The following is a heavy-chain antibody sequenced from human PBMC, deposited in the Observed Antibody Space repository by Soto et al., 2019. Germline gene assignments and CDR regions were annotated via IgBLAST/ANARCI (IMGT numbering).Heavy chain of an antibody. CDR3: AILSN. Sequence: EVQLVETGGGLIQPGGSLRLSCAASGFTVSSNYMNWVRPAPGKGLEWLSIIYSDATTYYADSVKGRFTISRDNFKNTLYLHMNNLRAEDTAVYYCAILSNWGQGTLVTVSS. CDR1: GFTVSSNY. CDR2: IYSDATT. D-gene: IGHD6-6*01. V-gene: IGHV3-53*02. J-gene: IGHJ4*02.